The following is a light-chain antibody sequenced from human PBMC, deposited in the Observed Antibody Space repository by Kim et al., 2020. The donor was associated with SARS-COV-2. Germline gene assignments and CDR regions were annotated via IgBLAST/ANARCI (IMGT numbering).Light chain of an antibody. CDR1: QGISNF. CDR3: QRYKSAPWT. V-gene: IGKV1-27*01. CDR2: AAS. J-gene: IGKJ1*01. Sequence: ASVGDRVSITCRSSQGISNFLAWYQQKPGKVPKLLIYAASVLQSGVPSRFNGSGSGTDFTLTINSLQPEDVATYYCQRYKSAPWTFGQGTKVDIK.